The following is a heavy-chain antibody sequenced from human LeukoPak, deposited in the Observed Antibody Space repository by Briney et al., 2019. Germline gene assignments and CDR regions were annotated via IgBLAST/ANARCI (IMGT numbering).Heavy chain of an antibody. CDR2: INPSGGSS. CDR3: ARIAAALNWFDP. CDR1: GYTFTSYY. Sequence: ASVKVSCKASGYTFTSYYMHWVRQAPGQGLEWMGIINPSGGSSSYAQKFQGRVTMTRDMSTSTVYMELSRLRFDDTAVYYCARIAAALNWFDPWGQGTLVTVSS. J-gene: IGHJ5*02. V-gene: IGHV1-46*01. D-gene: IGHD6-13*01.